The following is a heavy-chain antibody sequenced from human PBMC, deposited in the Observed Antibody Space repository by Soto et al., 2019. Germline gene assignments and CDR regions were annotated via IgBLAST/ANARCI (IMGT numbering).Heavy chain of an antibody. V-gene: IGHV3-33*01. J-gene: IGHJ4*02. D-gene: IGHD3-22*01. CDR1: GFNFSSYG. CDR2: IWNDGSNE. CDR3: ARDQTDSGGYSDS. Sequence: QVQLVESGGGVVQPGGSLRLSCEASGFNFSSYGIHWVRKAPGKGLEWVAIIWNDGSNEYYADSVKGRFTISRDNSKNTVYLQVSKLRAEDTAVYFCARDQTDSGGYSDSWGQGTLVTVSS.